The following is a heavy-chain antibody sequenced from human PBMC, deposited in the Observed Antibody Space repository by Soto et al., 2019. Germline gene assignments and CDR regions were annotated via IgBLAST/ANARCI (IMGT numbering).Heavy chain of an antibody. CDR2: ISSSSSYI. Sequence: EVQLVESGGGLVKPGGSLRLSCAASGFTFSSYSMNWVRQAPGKGLEWVSSISSSSSYIYYADSVKGRFTISRDNAKNSLYLQMNSLRAEDTAVYYCARDAGDYCDCVLFDYWGQGTLVTVSS. CDR3: ARDAGDYCDCVLFDY. D-gene: IGHD4-17*01. CDR1: GFTFSSYS. V-gene: IGHV3-21*01. J-gene: IGHJ4*02.